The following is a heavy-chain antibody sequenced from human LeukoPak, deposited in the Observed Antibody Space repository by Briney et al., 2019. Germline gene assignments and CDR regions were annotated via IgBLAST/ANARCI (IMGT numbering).Heavy chain of an antibody. V-gene: IGHV3-30-3*01. CDR1: GFTFSTYT. CDR3: ARDSYGMDV. CDR2: ISSDGYNQ. Sequence: HTGGSLRLSCEASGFTFSTYTLHWVRQAPGKGLDWVAVISSDGYNQYYADSVKGRFTISRDNFKDTLYLQMNSLRAEDTAVYYCARDSYGMDVWGQGTTVTVSS. J-gene: IGHJ6*02.